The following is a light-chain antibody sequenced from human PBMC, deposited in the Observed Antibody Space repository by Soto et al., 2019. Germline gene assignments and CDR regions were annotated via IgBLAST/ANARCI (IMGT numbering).Light chain of an antibody. CDR1: QSISSW. J-gene: IGKJ1*01. CDR3: QQYHNYPT. V-gene: IGKV1-5*01. CDR2: DAS. Sequence: DIQMTQSPSTLSASVGDRVTITCRASQSISSWLAWYQQKPGKAPKLLIYDASSLESGVPSRFSGSGSGTEFTLTISSLQPDDFATYYCQQYHNYPTFGQGTKVDI.